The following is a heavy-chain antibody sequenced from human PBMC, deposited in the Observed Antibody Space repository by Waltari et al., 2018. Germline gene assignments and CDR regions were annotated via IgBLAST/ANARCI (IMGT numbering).Heavy chain of an antibody. Sequence: QVQLVQSGNEVMKPGASVKVSCKASGYTFTSHSITWVRQAPGQGPEWLGWINRNNGNTKFDQKFQGRVSLTTDTSTSTAYMDLRSLTSDDTAVYYCARDYCSGDGCSLDCWGQGTLVTVSS. V-gene: IGHV1-18*04. CDR1: GYTFTSHS. J-gene: IGHJ4*02. CDR2: INRNNGNT. CDR3: ARDYCSGDGCSLDC. D-gene: IGHD2-15*01.